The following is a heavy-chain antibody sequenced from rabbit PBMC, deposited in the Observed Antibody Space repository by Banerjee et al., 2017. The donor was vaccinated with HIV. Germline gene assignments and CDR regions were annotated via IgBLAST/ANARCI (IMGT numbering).Heavy chain of an antibody. J-gene: IGHJ6*01. CDR2: IDPVFGYT. Sequence: QEQLVESGGGLVQPEGSLTLTCTASGFSFSSSYWICWVRQAPGKGLEWIGYIDPVFGYTYYASWVNGRFTISSHNAQNTVDLQMNSLTAADTATYFCARDLSYYYDMDLWGQGTLVTVS. V-gene: IGHV1S45*01. CDR1: GFSFSSSYW. CDR3: ARDLSYYYDMDL.